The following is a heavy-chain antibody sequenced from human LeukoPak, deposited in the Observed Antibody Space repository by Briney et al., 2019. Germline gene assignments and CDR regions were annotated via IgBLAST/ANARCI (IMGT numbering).Heavy chain of an antibody. V-gene: IGHV3-74*01. J-gene: IGHJ3*02. Sequence: GGSLRLSYAASAFTFSSFWMHWVRQAPGKGLVWVSRINSDGSRTTYADSVKGRFTISRDNAKNTLYLQMNSLRTEDTAVYYCARPETQYSSGLDGFDIWGQGTMVTVSS. CDR1: AFTFSSFW. CDR2: INSDGSRT. D-gene: IGHD6-19*01. CDR3: ARPETQYSSGLDGFDI.